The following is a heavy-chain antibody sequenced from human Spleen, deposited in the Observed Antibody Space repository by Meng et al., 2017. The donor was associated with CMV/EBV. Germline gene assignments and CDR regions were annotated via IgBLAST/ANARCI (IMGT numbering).Heavy chain of an antibody. Sequence: QITLKESGPTLVKPTQTLTLTCTXXXFSLSTSGVGVGWIRQPPGKALEWLALIYWDDDKRYSPSLKSRLTITKDTSKNQVVLTMTNMDPVDTATYYCAHKLGYCSSTSCYAGFNWFDPWGQGTLVTVSS. CDR2: IYWDDDK. CDR1: XFSLSTSGVG. D-gene: IGHD2-2*01. J-gene: IGHJ5*02. V-gene: IGHV2-5*02. CDR3: AHKLGYCSSTSCYAGFNWFDP.